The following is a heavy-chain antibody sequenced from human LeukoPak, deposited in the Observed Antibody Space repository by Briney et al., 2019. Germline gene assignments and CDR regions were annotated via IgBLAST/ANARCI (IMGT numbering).Heavy chain of an antibody. CDR3: ASAMNFGHFDL. V-gene: IGHV3-53*01. Sequence: GGSLRLSCAASGFSVNNKYMTWVRQTPAKGLEWVSVIYGGGGTYYADFVKGRFTISRDDSKNTLFLQMNSLRAEDSAVYYCASAMNFGHFDLWGRGTLVTVSS. D-gene: IGHD2-2*01. CDR1: GFSVNNKY. CDR2: IYGGGGT. J-gene: IGHJ2*01.